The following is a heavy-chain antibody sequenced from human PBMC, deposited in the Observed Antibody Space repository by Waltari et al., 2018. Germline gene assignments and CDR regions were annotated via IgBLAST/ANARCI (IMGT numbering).Heavy chain of an antibody. Sequence: QVQLVESGGGVVQPGGSLRLSCAASGFTFSSYGMHWVRQAQGKGLEWVAFIRYDGSNKYYADSVKGRFTISRDNSKNTLYLQMNSLRAEDTAVYYCAKDPKSTVTTPYSSGAYGDWYFDLWGRGTLVTVSS. V-gene: IGHV3-30*02. CDR2: IRYDGSNK. CDR1: GFTFSSYG. J-gene: IGHJ2*01. CDR3: AKDPKSTVTTPYSSGAYGDWYFDL. D-gene: IGHD4-17*01.